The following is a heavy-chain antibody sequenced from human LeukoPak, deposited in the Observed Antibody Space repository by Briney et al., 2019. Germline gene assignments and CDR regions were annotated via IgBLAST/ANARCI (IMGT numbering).Heavy chain of an antibody. V-gene: IGHV1-2*02. Sequence: GASVKVSCKASGYTFTGYYMHWVRQAPGQGLEWMGWINPNSGGTNYAQKFQGRVTMTRDTSISTAYMELSRLRSDDTAVYYCARDSLKREDIVVVVAATLSLYYYYMDVWGKGTTVTVS. CDR2: INPNSGGT. D-gene: IGHD2-15*01. J-gene: IGHJ6*03. CDR3: ARDSLKREDIVVVVAATLSLYYYYMDV. CDR1: GYTFTGYY.